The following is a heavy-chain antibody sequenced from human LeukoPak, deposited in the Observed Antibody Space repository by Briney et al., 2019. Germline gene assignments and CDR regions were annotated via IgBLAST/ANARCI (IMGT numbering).Heavy chain of an antibody. CDR1: GFTFSKYA. CDR3: AKDGGFIVVVPEATFDP. V-gene: IGHV3-23*01. CDR2: ISGSSDST. J-gene: IGHJ5*02. D-gene: IGHD2-2*01. Sequence: GGSLRLSCAASGFTFSKYAMTWVRQAPGKGLEWVSVISGSSDSTYYAASVKGRFTISRDNSKNTLYLQLNSLRPEDTAVYYCAKDGGFIVVVPEATFDPWGQGTLVTVSS.